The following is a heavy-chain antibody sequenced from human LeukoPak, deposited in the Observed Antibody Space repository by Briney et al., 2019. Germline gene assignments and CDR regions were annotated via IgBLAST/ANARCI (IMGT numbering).Heavy chain of an antibody. Sequence: SQTLSLTCAISGDRVSSNSVTWNWIRQSPSRGLEWLGRTYYRYKRYNDYAVSVKSRMTINPDTSKNQLSLQLNSVTPEDTAVYYCARVFTSSGPYYFDYWGQGTLVTVSS. D-gene: IGHD6-25*01. CDR1: GDRVSSNSVT. J-gene: IGHJ4*02. V-gene: IGHV6-1*01. CDR3: ARVFTSSGPYYFDY. CDR2: TYYRYKRYN.